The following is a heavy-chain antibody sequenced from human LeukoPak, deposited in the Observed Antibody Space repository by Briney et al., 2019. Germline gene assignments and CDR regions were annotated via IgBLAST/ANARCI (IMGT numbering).Heavy chain of an antibody. D-gene: IGHD4-23*01. CDR3: ARELGGNGFQH. CDR1: GGTFSSYA. CDR2: IIPIFGTA. Sequence: SVKVSCKASGGTFSSYAISWVRQAPGQGLEWMGRIIPIFGTANYAQKFQGRVTITTDESTSTAYMELSSLRSEDTAVYYRARELGGNGFQHWGQGTLVTVSS. V-gene: IGHV1-69*05. J-gene: IGHJ1*01.